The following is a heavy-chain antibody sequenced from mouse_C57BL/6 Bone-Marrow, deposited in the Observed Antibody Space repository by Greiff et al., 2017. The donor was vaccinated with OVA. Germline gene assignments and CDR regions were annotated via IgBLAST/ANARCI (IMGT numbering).Heavy chain of an antibody. D-gene: IGHD1-1*01. Sequence: QVQLQQPGAELAKPGASVKMSCKASGYTFTSYWITWVKQRPGQGLEWIGDIYPGSGSTYYNEKFKGKATLTVDTSSSTAYMQLRSLTSEDSAVYYCARGEYYGAWFAYWGQGTLVTVSA. CDR1: GYTFTSYW. CDR3: ARGEYYGAWFAY. J-gene: IGHJ3*01. V-gene: IGHV1-55*01. CDR2: IYPGSGST.